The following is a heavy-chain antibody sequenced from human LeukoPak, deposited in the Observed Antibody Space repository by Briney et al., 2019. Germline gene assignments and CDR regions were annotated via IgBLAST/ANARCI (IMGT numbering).Heavy chain of an antibody. V-gene: IGHV4-30-2*01. CDR3: ARDPDPNYYDSSGYDY. Sequence: PSQTLSLTCTVSGGSISSGGYYWSWIRQPPGKGLEWSGYIYHSGSTYYNPSLKSRVTISVDRSKNQFSLKLSSVTAADTAVYYCARDPDPNYYDSSGYDYWGQGTLVTVSS. CDR1: GGSISSGGYY. J-gene: IGHJ4*02. CDR2: IYHSGST. D-gene: IGHD3-22*01.